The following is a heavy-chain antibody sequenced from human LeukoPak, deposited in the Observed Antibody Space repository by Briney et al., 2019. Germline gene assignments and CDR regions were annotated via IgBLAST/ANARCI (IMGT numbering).Heavy chain of an antibody. CDR3: ARSFNDILTGYPEVRDYYGMDV. CDR2: MNPNSGNT. Sequence: GASVKVSCKASGYTFTSYDINWVRQATGQGLEWMGWMNPNSGNTGYAQKFQGRVTMTRNTSISTAYMELSSLRSEDTAVYYCARSFNDILTGYPEVRDYYGMDVWGQGTTVTVSS. V-gene: IGHV1-8*01. J-gene: IGHJ6*02. D-gene: IGHD3-9*01. CDR1: GYTFTSYD.